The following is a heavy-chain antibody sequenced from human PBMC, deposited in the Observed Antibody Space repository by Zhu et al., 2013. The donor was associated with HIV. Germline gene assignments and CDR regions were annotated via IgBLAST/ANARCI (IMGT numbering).Heavy chain of an antibody. J-gene: IGHJ4*02. D-gene: IGHD3-22*01. CDR1: GGTFSSYA. CDR2: IIPIFGTA. Sequence: QVQLVQSGAEVKKPGSSVKVSCKASGGTFSSYAISWVRQAPGQGLEWMGGIIPIFGTANYAQKFQGRVTITADESTSTAYMELSSLRSEDTAVYYCARMPLYYYDSSGYYMGYWGQGTLVTVSS. V-gene: IGHV1-69*01. CDR3: ARMPLYYYDSSGYYMGY.